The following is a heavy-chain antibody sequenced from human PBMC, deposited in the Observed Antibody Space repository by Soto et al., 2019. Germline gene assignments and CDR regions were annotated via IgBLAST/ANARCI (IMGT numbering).Heavy chain of an antibody. J-gene: IGHJ6*02. CDR2: IKTKIEGETT. CDR3: TTGSVEGV. V-gene: IGHV3-15*07. CDR1: GFSVSSAW. Sequence: DVQLVESGGGLVRPGGSLRLSCSASGFSVSSAWMNWVRQAPGKGLEWVGRIKTKIEGETTHYAAPVNGRFTVSRDDSKNMLYLQMNSLKADDTALYYCTTGSVEGVWGQGTTVTVSS. D-gene: IGHD2-15*01.